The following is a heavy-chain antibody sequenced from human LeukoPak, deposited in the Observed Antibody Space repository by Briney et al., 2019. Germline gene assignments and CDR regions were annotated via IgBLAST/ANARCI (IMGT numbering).Heavy chain of an antibody. D-gene: IGHD6-6*01. CDR2: ISSSSSYI. J-gene: IGHJ1*01. V-gene: IGHV3-21*01. Sequence: GGXXRLSCAASGFTFSSYSMNWVRQAPGKGLEWVSSISSSSSYIYYADSVKGRFTISRDNAKNSLYLQMNSLRAEDTAVYYCARDRVLGFQHWGQGTLVTVSS. CDR3: ARDRVLGFQH. CDR1: GFTFSSYS.